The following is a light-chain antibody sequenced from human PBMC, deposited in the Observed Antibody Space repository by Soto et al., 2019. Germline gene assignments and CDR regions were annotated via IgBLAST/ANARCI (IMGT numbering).Light chain of an antibody. J-gene: IGLJ2*01. CDR1: SSDVGSYNL. V-gene: IGLV2-14*02. Sequence: QSVLTQPASVSGSPGQSITISCTGTSSDVGSYNLVSWYQQHPGKAPKLMIYEGSKRPSGVSNRFSGSKSGNTASLTISGLQDEDEAYYYCSSYTTSTSFILFGGGTKVTVL. CDR2: EGS. CDR3: SSYTTSTSFIL.